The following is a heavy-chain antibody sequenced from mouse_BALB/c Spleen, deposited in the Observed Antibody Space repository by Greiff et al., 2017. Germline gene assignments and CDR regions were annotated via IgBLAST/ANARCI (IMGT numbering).Heavy chain of an antibody. Sequence: EVQLQESGGGLVQPGGSLKLSCAASGFTFSSYGMSWVRQTPDKRLELVATINSNGGSTYYPDSVKGRFTISRDNAKNTLYLQMSSLKSEDTAMYYCTKERTGRVFDYWGQGTTLTVSA. V-gene: IGHV5-6-3*01. CDR1: GFTFSSYG. D-gene: IGHD4-1*01. J-gene: IGHJ2*01. CDR3: TKERTGRVFDY. CDR2: INSNGGST.